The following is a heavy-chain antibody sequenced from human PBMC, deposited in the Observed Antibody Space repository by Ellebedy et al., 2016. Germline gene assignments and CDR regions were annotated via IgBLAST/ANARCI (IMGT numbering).Heavy chain of an antibody. CDR2: INPNSGGT. CDR3: ARGTPIRITMVRGVRGHFDY. J-gene: IGHJ4*02. Sequence: ASVKVSXKASGYTFTGYYMHWVRQAPGQGLEWMGWINPNSGGTNYAQKFQGRVTMTRDTSISTAYMELSRLRSDDTAVYYCARGTPIRITMVRGVRGHFDYWGQGTLVTVSS. D-gene: IGHD3-10*01. CDR1: GYTFTGYY. V-gene: IGHV1-2*02.